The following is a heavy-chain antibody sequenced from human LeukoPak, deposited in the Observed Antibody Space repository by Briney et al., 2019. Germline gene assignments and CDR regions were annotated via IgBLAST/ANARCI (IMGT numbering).Heavy chain of an antibody. CDR3: ARGMGNPFPKAITIFGVVIPAGGYYYMDV. D-gene: IGHD3-3*01. J-gene: IGHJ6*03. Sequence: ASVKVSCKASGYTFTGHYMHWVRQAPGQGLEWMGRINPNSGGTNYAQKFQGRVTMTRDTSISTAYMELSRLRSDDTAVYYCARGMGNPFPKAITIFGVVIPAGGYYYMDVWGKGTTVTVSS. V-gene: IGHV1-2*06. CDR1: GYTFTGHY. CDR2: INPNSGGT.